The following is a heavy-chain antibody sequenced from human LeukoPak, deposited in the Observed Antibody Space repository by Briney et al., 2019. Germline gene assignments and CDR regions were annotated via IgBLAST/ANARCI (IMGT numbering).Heavy chain of an antibody. CDR1: GFSFSSNG. V-gene: IGHV3-21*04. Sequence: PGGSLRLSCAASGFSFSSNGMNWVRQAPGKGLEWVSSVSSSSSYIYYADSVKGRFTISRDNSKNSLYLQMNSLRTEDTALYYCAKDIAEWELLGYYYYGMDVWGQGTTVTVSS. CDR3: AKDIAEWELLGYYYYGMDV. D-gene: IGHD1-26*01. CDR2: VSSSSSYI. J-gene: IGHJ6*02.